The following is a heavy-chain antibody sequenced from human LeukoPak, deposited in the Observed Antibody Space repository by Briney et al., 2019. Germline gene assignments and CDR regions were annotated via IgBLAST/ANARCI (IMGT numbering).Heavy chain of an antibody. CDR2: IYHSGGT. J-gene: IGHJ6*03. V-gene: IGHV4-38-2*02. Sequence: PSETLSLTCTVSGYSISSGYYWGWIRQPPGKGLEWIGSIYHSGGTYYNPSLKSRVTISVDTSKNQFSLKLSSVTAADTGVYYCARVDCSSTSCFYYMDVWGKGTTVTVSS. CDR3: ARVDCSSTSCFYYMDV. CDR1: GYSISSGYY. D-gene: IGHD2-2*01.